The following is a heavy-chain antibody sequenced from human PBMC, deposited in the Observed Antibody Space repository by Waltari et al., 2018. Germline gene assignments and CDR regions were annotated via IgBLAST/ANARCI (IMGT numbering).Heavy chain of an antibody. V-gene: IGHV3-30-3*01. CDR3: ARYYDFWSGYPDY. J-gene: IGHJ4*02. D-gene: IGHD3-3*01. CDR1: GFTFSSYA. CDR2: ISYDGSNK. Sequence: QVQLVESGGGVVQPGRSLRLSCAASGFTFSSYAMHWVRQAPGKGLEWVAVISYDGSNKDYADSVKGRFTISRDNSKNTLYLQMNSLRAEDTAVYYCARYYDFWSGYPDYWGQGTLVTVSS.